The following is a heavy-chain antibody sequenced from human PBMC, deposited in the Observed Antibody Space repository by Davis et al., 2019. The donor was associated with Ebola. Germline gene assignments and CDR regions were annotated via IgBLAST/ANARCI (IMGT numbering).Heavy chain of an antibody. Sequence: SETLSLTCAVYGGSFSGYYWSWIRQPPGKGLEWIGEINHSGSTNYNPSLKSRVTISVDTSKNQFSLKLSSVTAADTAVYYCARGGVVVVPAFNPWGQGTLVTVSS. CDR3: ARGGVVVVPAFNP. CDR2: INHSGST. D-gene: IGHD2-2*01. J-gene: IGHJ5*02. CDR1: GGSFSGYY. V-gene: IGHV4-34*01.